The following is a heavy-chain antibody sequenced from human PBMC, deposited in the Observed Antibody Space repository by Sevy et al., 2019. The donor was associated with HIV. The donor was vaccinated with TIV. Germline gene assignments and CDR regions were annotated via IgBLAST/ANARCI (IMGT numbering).Heavy chain of an antibody. CDR2: INPNSGGT. D-gene: IGHD3-10*01. CDR1: GYTFTGYY. J-gene: IGHJ4*02. CDR3: ARVPFYGSGSLWIDY. V-gene: IGHV1-2*02. Sequence: ASVKVFCKASGYTFTGYYMHWVRQAPGQGLEWMGWINPNSGGTNYAQKFQGRVTMTRDTSISTAYMELSRLRSDDTAAYYCARVPFYGSGSLWIDYWGQGTLVTVSS.